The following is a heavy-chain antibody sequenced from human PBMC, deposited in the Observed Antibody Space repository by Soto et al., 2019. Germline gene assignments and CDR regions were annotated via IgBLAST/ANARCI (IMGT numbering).Heavy chain of an antibody. CDR2: IYYSGST. Sequence: QLQLQESGPGLVKPSETLSLTCTVSGGSISSSSYYWGWIRQPPGTGLEWIGSIYYSGSTYYNPSLKSRVPISVDTSKNQFSLKLSSVTAADTAVYYCARDGDNWNYSGVNWFDPWGQGTLVTVSS. CDR1: GGSISSSSYY. D-gene: IGHD1-7*01. V-gene: IGHV4-39*02. CDR3: ARDGDNWNYSGVNWFDP. J-gene: IGHJ5*02.